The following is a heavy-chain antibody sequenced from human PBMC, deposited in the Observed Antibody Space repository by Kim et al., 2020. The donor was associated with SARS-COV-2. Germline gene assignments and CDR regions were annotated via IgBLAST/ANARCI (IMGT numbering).Heavy chain of an antibody. D-gene: IGHD6-6*01. V-gene: IGHV6-1*01. Sequence: NDYALSVKSRISINPDTSKKQFSLQLNSVTPEDTALYYCARSIRGYFDYWGQGTLVTVSS. J-gene: IGHJ4*02. CDR2: N. CDR3: ARSIRGYFDY.